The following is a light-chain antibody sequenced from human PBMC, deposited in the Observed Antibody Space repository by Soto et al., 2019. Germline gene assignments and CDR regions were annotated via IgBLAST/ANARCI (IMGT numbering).Light chain of an antibody. V-gene: IGKV3-15*01. CDR2: GAS. CDR1: QSVGST. Sequence: EILMTQSPATLSVSPGERVILSCRASQSVGSTLAWYQQKPGQAPRLLIRGASTRATGVPARFSGSGSGTEFTLXISSLXSEDFAVYYCQQYSTSLTFGGGTTLEIK. CDR3: QQYSTSLT. J-gene: IGKJ4*02.